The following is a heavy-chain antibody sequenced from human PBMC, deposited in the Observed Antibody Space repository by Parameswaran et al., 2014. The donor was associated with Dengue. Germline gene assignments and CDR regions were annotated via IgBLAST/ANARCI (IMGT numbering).Heavy chain of an antibody. CDR2: INHSGST. V-gene: IGHV4-34*01. J-gene: IGHJ5*02. D-gene: IGHD3-16*01. CDR3: ASRAWGVQGNWFDP. Sequence: RWIRQPPGKGLEWIGEINHSGSTNYNPSLKSRVTISVDTSKNQFSLKLSSVTAADTAVYYCASRAWGVQGNWFDPWGQGTLVTVSS.